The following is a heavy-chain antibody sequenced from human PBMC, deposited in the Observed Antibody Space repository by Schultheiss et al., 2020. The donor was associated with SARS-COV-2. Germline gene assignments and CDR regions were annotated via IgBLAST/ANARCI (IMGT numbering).Heavy chain of an antibody. CDR2: ITGSGADT. CDR3: ARDLDAFDY. D-gene: IGHD1-1*01. V-gene: IGHV3-23*01. CDR1: GFTFSTYV. J-gene: IGHJ4*02. Sequence: GGSLRLSCVASGFTFSTYVMYWVRQSPEKGLEWVSHITGSGADTVYADSVKGRFTVSRDNSQKTLYLQMNSLRAEDTAVYYCARDLDAFDYWGQGTLVTVSS.